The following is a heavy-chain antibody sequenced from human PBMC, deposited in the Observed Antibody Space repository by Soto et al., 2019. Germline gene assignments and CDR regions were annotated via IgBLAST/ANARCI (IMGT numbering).Heavy chain of an antibody. CDR3: ARDAGYYFDY. CDR2: IWYDGSNK. J-gene: IGHJ4*02. CDR1: GFTFSSYG. V-gene: IGHV3-33*01. Sequence: GGSLRLSFASSGFTFSSYGMHWVRQAPGKGLEWVAVIWYDGSNKYYADSVKGRFTISRDNSKNTLYLQMNSLRAEDTAVYYCARDAGYYFDYWGQGTLVTVSS.